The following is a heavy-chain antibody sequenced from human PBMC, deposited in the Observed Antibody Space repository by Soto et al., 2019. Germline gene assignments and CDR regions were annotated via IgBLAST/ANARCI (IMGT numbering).Heavy chain of an antibody. Sequence: SETLSLTCTGCGASISYGCFSWSWIRQSPGKGLEWIGYISHLESTYFHPSFKSRLTMSIDRTRNQFSLKLSSVTAADMAVYYCPRGGGYESFDYCGHRGLVPVSS. V-gene: IGHV4-30-2*06. CDR2: ISHLEST. CDR1: GASISYGCFS. J-gene: IGHJ4*01. D-gene: IGHD5-12*01. CDR3: PRGGGYESFDY.